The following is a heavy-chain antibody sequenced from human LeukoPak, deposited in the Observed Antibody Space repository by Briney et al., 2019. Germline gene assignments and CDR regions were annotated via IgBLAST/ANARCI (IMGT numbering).Heavy chain of an antibody. V-gene: IGHV4-4*02. Sequence: SETLSLTCTVSGDSINSLDLWSWVRQPPGKGLEWIGEMYLSGTTHSNPSVKSRVTISIDKFKNQFFLNLSSVTAEDTAVYYCAGLVGRYSSGLYYYYFDYWGQGTLVTVSS. CDR3: AGLVGRYSSGLYYYYFDY. D-gene: IGHD3-22*01. J-gene: IGHJ4*02. CDR1: GDSINSLDL. CDR2: MYLSGTT.